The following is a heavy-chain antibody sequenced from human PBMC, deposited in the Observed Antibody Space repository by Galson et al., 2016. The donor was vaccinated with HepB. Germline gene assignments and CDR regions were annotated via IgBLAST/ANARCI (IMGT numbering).Heavy chain of an antibody. J-gene: IGHJ4*02. CDR2: ISGSGSTI. V-gene: IGHV3-48*03. CDR1: GFTFSSYE. D-gene: IGHD1-26*01. Sequence: SLRLSCAASGFTFSSYEMNWVRQAPGKGLEWVSYISGSGSTIFHADSMKGRFTISRDNAKNSLYLQMNSLRAEDTAVYYCARAASGLVGYFDYWGQGTLVTVSS. CDR3: ARAASGLVGYFDY.